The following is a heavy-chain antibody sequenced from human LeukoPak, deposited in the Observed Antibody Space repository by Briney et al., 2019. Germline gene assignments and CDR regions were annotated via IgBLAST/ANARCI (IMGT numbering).Heavy chain of an antibody. CDR1: GGSISSYY. CDR3: ARAVAGHLDY. V-gene: IGHV4-59*08. CDR2: IYYSGGT. D-gene: IGHD6-19*01. Sequence: PSETLSLTCTVSGGSISSYYWSWIRQPPGKGLEWIGYIYYSGGTNYNPSLKSRVTISVDTSKNQFSLKLSSVTAADTAVYYCARAVAGHLDYWGQGTLVTVSS. J-gene: IGHJ4*02.